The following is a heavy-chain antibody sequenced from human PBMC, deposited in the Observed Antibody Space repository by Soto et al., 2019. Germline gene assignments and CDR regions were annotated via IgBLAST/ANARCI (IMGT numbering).Heavy chain of an antibody. Sequence: QVQLVQSGAEVKKPGSSVKVSCKASGGTFSSYAISWVRQAPGQGLEWMGGIIPIFGTANYAQKFQGRVTITADESTSTAYMELSSLRSEDTAVYHCARPKVQLERHSSFDYWGQGTLVTVSS. CDR3: ARPKVQLERHSSFDY. V-gene: IGHV1-69*01. J-gene: IGHJ4*02. CDR1: GGTFSSYA. D-gene: IGHD1-1*01. CDR2: IIPIFGTA.